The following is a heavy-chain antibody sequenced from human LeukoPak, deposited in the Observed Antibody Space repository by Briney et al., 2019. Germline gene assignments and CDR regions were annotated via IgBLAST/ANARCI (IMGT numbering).Heavy chain of an antibody. CDR3: ARDRRLGELSLYHPGAFDI. J-gene: IGHJ3*02. CDR1: GYTFTGYY. Sequence: ASVKVSCKSSGYTFTGYYMHWVRQAPGQGLEWMGWINPNSGGTNYAQKFQGRVTMTRDTSISTAYMELSRLRSDDTAVYYCARDRRLGELSLYHPGAFDIWGQGTMVTVSS. D-gene: IGHD3-16*02. CDR2: INPNSGGT. V-gene: IGHV1-2*02.